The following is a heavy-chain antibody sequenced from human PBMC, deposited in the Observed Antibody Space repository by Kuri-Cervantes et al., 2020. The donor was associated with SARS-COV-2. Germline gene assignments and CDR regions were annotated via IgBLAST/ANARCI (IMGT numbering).Heavy chain of an antibody. V-gene: IGHV4-34*01. CDR3: ARWYSSSWYHYYYMDV. Sequence: GSLRLSCAVYGGSFSGYYWSWIRQPPGKGLEWIGEINHSGSTNYNPSLKSRVTISVDTSKNQFSLKLSSVTAADTAVYYCARWYSSSWYHYYYMDVWGKGTTVTVSS. CDR2: INHSGST. CDR1: GGSFSGYY. J-gene: IGHJ6*03. D-gene: IGHD6-13*01.